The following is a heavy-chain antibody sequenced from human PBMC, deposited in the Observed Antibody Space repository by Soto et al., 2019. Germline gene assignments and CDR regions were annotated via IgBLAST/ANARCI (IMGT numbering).Heavy chain of an antibody. V-gene: IGHV3-74*01. CDR3: AKDWYHTIDS. CDR1: GFSFSDYW. Sequence: GSLRLSCAASGFSFSDYWMHWVRQAPGKGLVWVSRINAGANDVDYAASVKGRFTISRDNTKNTVHLQMSSLRVEDTAVYYCAKDWYHTIDSWGQGIPVTVSS. J-gene: IGHJ4*02. CDR2: INAGANDV. D-gene: IGHD1-20*01.